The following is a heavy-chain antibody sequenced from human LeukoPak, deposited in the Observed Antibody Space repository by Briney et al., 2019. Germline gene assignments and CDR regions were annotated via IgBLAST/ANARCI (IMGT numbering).Heavy chain of an antibody. Sequence: ASVKVSCKASGGTFSSYAISWVRQAPGQGLEWMGGIIPIFGTANYAQKFQGRVTITADESTSTAYMELSSLRSEDTAVYYCARDSYYYDRSGYYYFDYWGQGTLVTVSS. CDR1: GGTFSSYA. D-gene: IGHD3-22*01. CDR3: ARDSYYYDRSGYYYFDY. V-gene: IGHV1-69*13. J-gene: IGHJ4*02. CDR2: IIPIFGTA.